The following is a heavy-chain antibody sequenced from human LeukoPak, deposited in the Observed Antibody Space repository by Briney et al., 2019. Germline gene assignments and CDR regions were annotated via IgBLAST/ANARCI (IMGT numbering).Heavy chain of an antibody. D-gene: IGHD6-13*01. Sequence: SETLSLTCTVSGGSISSYYWSWIRQPPGKGLEWIGYIYTSGSTNYNPSLKSRVTISVDTSKHQFSLKLSSVTAADTAVYYCARQDSSSWVLGYWGQGTLVTVSS. V-gene: IGHV4-4*09. CDR3: ARQDSSSWVLGY. CDR2: IYTSGST. J-gene: IGHJ4*02. CDR1: GGSISSYY.